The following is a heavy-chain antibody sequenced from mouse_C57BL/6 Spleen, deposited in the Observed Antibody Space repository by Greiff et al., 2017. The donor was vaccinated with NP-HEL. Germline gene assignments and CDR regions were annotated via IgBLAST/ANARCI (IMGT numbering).Heavy chain of an antibody. D-gene: IGHD4-1*01. J-gene: IGHJ2*01. CDR3: ARAKLTDYFDY. Sequence: DVMLVESGGGLVKPGGSLKLSCAASGFTFSSYAMSWVRQTPEKRLEWVATISDGGSYTYYPDNVKGRFTISRDNAKNNLYLQMSHLKSEDTAMYYCARAKLTDYFDYWGQGTTLTVSS. V-gene: IGHV5-4*03. CDR2: ISDGGSYT. CDR1: GFTFSSYA.